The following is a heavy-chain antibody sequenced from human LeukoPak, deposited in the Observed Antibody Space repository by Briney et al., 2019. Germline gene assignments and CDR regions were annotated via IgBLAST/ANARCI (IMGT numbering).Heavy chain of an antibody. CDR3: ARDGGPIVVVPGLIMDV. Sequence: PGGSLRLSCRTSGFSFTNYCMTWVRQAPGKGLEWVANIRQSGREKDYVASVKGRFTISRDNANNSLFLQMNGLRVEDTAIYYCARDGGPIVVVPGLIMDVWGRGTTVTVSS. J-gene: IGHJ6*04. D-gene: IGHD2-2*01. CDR1: GFSFTNYC. CDR2: IRQSGREK. V-gene: IGHV3-7*01.